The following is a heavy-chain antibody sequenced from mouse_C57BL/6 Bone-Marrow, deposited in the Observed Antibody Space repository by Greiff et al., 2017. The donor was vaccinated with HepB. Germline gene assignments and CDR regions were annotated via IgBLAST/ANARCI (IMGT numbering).Heavy chain of an antibody. CDR2: LSGGGGNT. J-gene: IGHJ1*03. Sequence: EVKLVESGGGLVKPGGSLKLSCAASGFTFSSYTMSWVRQTPEKRLEWVATLSGGGGNTYYPDSVKGRFTISRDNAKNTLYLQMSSLRSEDTALYDCARGESPNWDAVNWYIDVWGTGTTVTVSS. D-gene: IGHD4-1*02. CDR1: GFTFSSYT. CDR3: ARGESPNWDAVNWYIDV. V-gene: IGHV5-9*01.